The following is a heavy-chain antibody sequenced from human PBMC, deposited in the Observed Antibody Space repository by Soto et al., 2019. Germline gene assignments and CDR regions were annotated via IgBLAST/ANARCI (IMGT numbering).Heavy chain of an antibody. Sequence: QLQLQESGSGLVKPSQTLSLTCAVSGGSISSGGYSWSWIRQPPGKGLEWIGYIYHRGSTYYNPSLKRRVTLSVDRSKNQFSLKLGSVPAADTAVYYCARGRLRDYYYCYYGMDVWGQGTTVTVS. CDR1: GGSISSGGYS. V-gene: IGHV4-30-2*01. CDR2: IYHRGST. J-gene: IGHJ6*02. CDR3: ARGRLRDYYYCYYGMDV.